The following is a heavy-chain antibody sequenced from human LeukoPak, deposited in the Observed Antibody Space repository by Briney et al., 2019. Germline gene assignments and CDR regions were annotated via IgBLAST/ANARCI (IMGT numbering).Heavy chain of an antibody. D-gene: IGHD4-11*01. Sequence: PGGSLRLSCAASGFTFSSYMMTWVRQAPGKGLEWVSYISSSGSTIYYADSVKGRFTISRDNAKNSLYLQMNSLRAEDTAVYYCAREPFYSNYFDYWGQGTLVTVSS. J-gene: IGHJ4*02. V-gene: IGHV3-48*04. CDR3: AREPFYSNYFDY. CDR2: ISSSGSTI. CDR1: GFTFSSYM.